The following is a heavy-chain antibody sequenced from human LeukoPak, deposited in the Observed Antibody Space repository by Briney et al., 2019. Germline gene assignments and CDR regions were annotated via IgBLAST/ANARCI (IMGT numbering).Heavy chain of an antibody. J-gene: IGHJ4*02. CDR3: ARPDTYYYDSSGCFDY. V-gene: IGHV3-21*01. Sequence: AGGSLRLSCAASGFTFSSYSMNWVRQAPGKGLEWVSSISSSSSYIYYADSVKGRFTISRDNAKNSLYLQMNSLRAEDTAVYYCARPDTYYYDSSGCFDYWSQGTLVTVSS. CDR2: ISSSSSYI. CDR1: GFTFSSYS. D-gene: IGHD3-22*01.